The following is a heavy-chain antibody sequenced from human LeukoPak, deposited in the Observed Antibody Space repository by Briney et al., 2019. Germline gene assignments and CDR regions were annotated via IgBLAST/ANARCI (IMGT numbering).Heavy chain of an antibody. CDR1: GFTLSNHW. V-gene: IGHV3-7*03. Sequence: GGSLRLSCAASGFTLSNHWMTWVRQVPGRGPEWVANVNRDGSETYYLDSVKGRFTISKDNAKNSLYLQMNSLRAEDTALYYCARNNGMDVWGQGTTVIVSS. J-gene: IGHJ6*02. CDR2: VNRDGSET. CDR3: ARNNGMDV.